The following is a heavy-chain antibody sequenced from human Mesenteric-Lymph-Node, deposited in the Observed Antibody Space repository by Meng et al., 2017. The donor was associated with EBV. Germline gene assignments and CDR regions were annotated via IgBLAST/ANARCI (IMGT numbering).Heavy chain of an antibody. CDR1: RDSFNNFG. J-gene: IGHJ4*02. CDR3: ARDGGAGGDKGY. Sequence: GQLVCVWVEVKKPWSSVKVFCKGSRDSFNNFGISGVRQAPGQGCEWMGDITPVFGIAKHAESFKVRVTISADTSTRTTYMDLSSLRSDDTAVYDCARDGGAGGDKGYWGQGTLVTVSS. D-gene: IGHD3-16*01. CDR2: ITPVFGIA. V-gene: IGHV1-69*17.